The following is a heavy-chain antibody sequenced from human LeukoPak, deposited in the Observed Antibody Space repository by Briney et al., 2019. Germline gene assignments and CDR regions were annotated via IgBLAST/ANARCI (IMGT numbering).Heavy chain of an antibody. V-gene: IGHV4-39*01. CDR2: IYYSGST. D-gene: IGHD6-13*01. CDR1: GGSISSSSYY. CDR3: ARTYSRSWYKEFGY. J-gene: IGHJ4*02. Sequence: SETLSLTCTVSGGSISSSSYYWGWIRQPPGKGLEWIGSIYYSGSTYYNPSLKSRVTISVDTSKTQFSLKLSSVTAADTAVYYCARTYSRSWYKEFGYWGQGTLVTVSS.